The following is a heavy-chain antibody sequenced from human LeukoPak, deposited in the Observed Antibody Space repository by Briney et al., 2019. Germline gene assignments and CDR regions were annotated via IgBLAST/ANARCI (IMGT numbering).Heavy chain of an antibody. D-gene: IGHD2-15*01. J-gene: IGHJ6*02. Sequence: ASVKVSCKASGYTFTSNYIHWVRQAPGQGLEWMGGVIPIFGTANYAQKFQGRVTITADESTSTAYMELSSLRSEDTAVYYCARDRLGYCSGGSCYSEPDYGMDVWGQGTTVTVSS. CDR2: VIPIFGTA. CDR3: ARDRLGYCSGGSCYSEPDYGMDV. V-gene: IGHV1-69*13. CDR1: GYTFTSNY.